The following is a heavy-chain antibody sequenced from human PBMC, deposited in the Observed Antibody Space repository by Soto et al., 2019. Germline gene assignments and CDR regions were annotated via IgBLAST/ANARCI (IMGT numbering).Heavy chain of an antibody. Sequence: QVQLQESGPGLVKPSQTLSLTCTVSGESISSGGYYWSWIRQHPGKGLEVIGDIYDIGRAYYNPSLKRGGRISMDTSKNQFAMRLSSVTAADTAVYYCARASSSSSANDYWGQGTLITVSS. CDR3: ARASSSSSANDY. V-gene: IGHV4-31*03. J-gene: IGHJ4*02. CDR1: GESISSGGYY. CDR2: IYDIGRA. D-gene: IGHD6-6*01.